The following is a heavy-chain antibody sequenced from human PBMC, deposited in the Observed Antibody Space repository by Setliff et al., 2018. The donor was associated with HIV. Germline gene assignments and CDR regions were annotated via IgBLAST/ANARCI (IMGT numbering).Heavy chain of an antibody. CDR2: IYPGDAKY. V-gene: IGHV5-51*01. Sequence: HGESLKISCKGSGYSFTDYWIGWARQMPGKGLEWMGIIYPGDAKYRKSPSFQGQVTISVDKSISTAYLQWRSLKASDTAMYYCARLKLVAVGDPPEAFDIWGQGTMVTVSS. CDR3: ARLKLVAVGDPPEAFDI. J-gene: IGHJ3*02. D-gene: IGHD3-16*01. CDR1: GYSFTDYW.